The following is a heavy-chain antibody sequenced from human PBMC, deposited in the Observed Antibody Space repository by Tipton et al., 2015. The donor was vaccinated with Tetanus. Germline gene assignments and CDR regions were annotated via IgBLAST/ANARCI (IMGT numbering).Heavy chain of an antibody. CDR3: SRHTYEYESSGNYKGTFDL. CDR2: IYYSGSD. V-gene: IGHV4-31*03. CDR1: GGSISSPGNY. Sequence: TLSLTCTVSGGSISSPGNYWSWIRQLPGKGLEWIGYIYYSGSDYYSPSHKSRPAISEDTSKNHFSLKLTSVTAADTALYYCSRHTYEYESSGNYKGTFDLWGQGTMVTVSS. J-gene: IGHJ3*01. D-gene: IGHD3-22*01.